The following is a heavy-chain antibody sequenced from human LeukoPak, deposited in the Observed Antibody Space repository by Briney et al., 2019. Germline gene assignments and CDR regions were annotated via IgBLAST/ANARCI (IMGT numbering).Heavy chain of an antibody. D-gene: IGHD5-18*01. J-gene: IGHJ6*02. CDR3: AKRGYSILGEYGMDV. V-gene: IGHV1-69*04. CDR1: GRTFSSYA. CDR2: IIPILGIA. Sequence: ASVKVSCKASGRTFSSYAISWVRQAPGQGLEWMGGIIPILGIANYAQKFQGRVTITADKSKSTAYMELSSLRSEDTAVYYCAKRGYSILGEYGMDVWGQGTTVTVSS.